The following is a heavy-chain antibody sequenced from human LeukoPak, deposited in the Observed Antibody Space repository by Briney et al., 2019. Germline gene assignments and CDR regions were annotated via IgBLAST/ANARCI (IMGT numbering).Heavy chain of an antibody. CDR2: ISSSSSYI. CDR1: GFTFSSYS. Sequence: GGSLRLSCAAFGFTFSSYSMNWVRQAPGKGLEWVSSISSSSSYIYYADSVKGRFTISRDISKNTLYLQMNSLRAEDTAVYYCARVLSGRGSLYDYYYMDVWGKGTTVTISS. J-gene: IGHJ6*03. V-gene: IGHV3-21*04. D-gene: IGHD3-10*01. CDR3: ARVLSGRGSLYDYYYMDV.